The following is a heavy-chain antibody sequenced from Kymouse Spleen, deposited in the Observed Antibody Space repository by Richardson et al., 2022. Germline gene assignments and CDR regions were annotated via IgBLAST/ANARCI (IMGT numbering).Heavy chain of an antibody. CDR3: ARRLLWFGESPGGYFDL. J-gene: IGHJ2*01. CDR2: INHSGST. Sequence: QVQLQQWGAGLLKPSETLSLTCAVYGGSFSGYYWSWIRQPPGKGLEWIGEINHSGSTNYNPSLKSRVTISVDTSKNQFSLKLSSVTAADTAVYYCARRLLWFGESPGGYFDLWGRGTLVTVSS. V-gene: IGHV4-34*01. CDR1: GGSFSGYY. D-gene: IGHD3-10*01.